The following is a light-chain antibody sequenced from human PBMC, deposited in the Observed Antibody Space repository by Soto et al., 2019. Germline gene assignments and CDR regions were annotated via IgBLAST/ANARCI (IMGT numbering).Light chain of an antibody. CDR3: QQYDT. CDR2: SAS. CDR1: QSVSSSD. V-gene: IGKV3-20*01. J-gene: IGKJ2*01. Sequence: IVLTQSPGTLSLSPGERATLSCRASQSVSSSDLAWYQQKPGQAPRLLIYSASSRATGIPDRFSGSGSGTDFTLTISRLELDDFSVYYCQQYDTFGQGTKLEIK.